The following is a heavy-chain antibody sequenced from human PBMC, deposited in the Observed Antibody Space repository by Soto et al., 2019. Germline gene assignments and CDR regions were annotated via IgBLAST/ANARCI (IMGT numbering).Heavy chain of an antibody. D-gene: IGHD4-17*01. J-gene: IGHJ4*02. V-gene: IGHV1-69*06. Sequence: QVQLVQSRAQVKNPGSSVKFSCKASGGPFSDYSINWVRQAPGQGLEWMGGFIPIFATPNYAQKFQGRVTITADKSTSTVYIELSTLRSEDTASYVCVRAPDYGTNSGLGLVDYWGQGTLVTVTS. CDR1: GGPFSDYS. CDR3: VRAPDYGTNSGLGLVDY. CDR2: FIPIFATP.